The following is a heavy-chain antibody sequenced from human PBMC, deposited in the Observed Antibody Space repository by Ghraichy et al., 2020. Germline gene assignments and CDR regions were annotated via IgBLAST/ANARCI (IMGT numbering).Heavy chain of an antibody. CDR3: ARAYQMGSETQHDY. CDR1: GFSLRTSGMC. Sequence: SGPTLVKPTQTLKLTCSFSGFSLRTSGMCVSWIRQPPGKALEWLARIDWEDDKYYTSSLQTRLTISKDTSKNLVVLTMTDADPVDTATYFCARAYQMGSETQHDYWGQGTLVTVSS. D-gene: IGHD1-26*01. CDR2: IDWEDDK. V-gene: IGHV2-70*11. J-gene: IGHJ4*02.